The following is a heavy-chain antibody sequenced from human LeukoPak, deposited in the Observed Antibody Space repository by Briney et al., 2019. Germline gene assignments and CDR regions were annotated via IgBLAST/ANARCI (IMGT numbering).Heavy chain of an antibody. Sequence: SGTLSLTCTVSGGSISGDHWNWIRQPPGKGLEWIGYVYTSGNTNYNPSLKSRVTISIDTSKNQFSLKLSSVTAADTAVYYCARRIDFGIWGQGTMVTVSS. CDR1: GGSISGDH. D-gene: IGHD2-15*01. CDR3: ARRIDFGI. V-gene: IGHV4-4*08. J-gene: IGHJ3*02. CDR2: VYTSGNT.